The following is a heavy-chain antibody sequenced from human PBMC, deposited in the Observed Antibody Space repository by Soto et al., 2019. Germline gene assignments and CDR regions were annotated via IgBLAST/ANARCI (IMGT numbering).Heavy chain of an antibody. CDR3: ARGYYYDSSGSSL. CDR1: GFTFSSYS. V-gene: IGHV3-48*01. D-gene: IGHD3-22*01. Sequence: GGSLGLSCAAYGFTFSSYSMNWVRQAPGKGLEWVSYISSSSSTIYYADSVKGRFTISRDNAKNSLYLQMNSLRAEDTAVYYCARGYYYDSSGSSLWGQGTTVTVSS. CDR2: ISSSSSTI. J-gene: IGHJ6*02.